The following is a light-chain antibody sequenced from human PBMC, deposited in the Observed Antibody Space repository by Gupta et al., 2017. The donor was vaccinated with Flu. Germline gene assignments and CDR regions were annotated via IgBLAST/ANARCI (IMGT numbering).Light chain of an antibody. Sequence: QLVLTQSPSASASLGASVKLTCTLSSGHSSYAIAWHQQQPQKGPRYLMNVKSDGSHGRGDGIPDRFSGDSSGAERYLIISSLQSEDESDYYCQTWDTGHVVFGGGTKVTVL. J-gene: IGLJ2*01. CDR1: SGHSSYA. CDR2: VKSDGSH. V-gene: IGLV4-69*01. CDR3: QTWDTGHVV.